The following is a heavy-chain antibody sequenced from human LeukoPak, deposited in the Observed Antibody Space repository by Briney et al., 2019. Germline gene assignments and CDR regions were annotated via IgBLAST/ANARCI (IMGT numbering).Heavy chain of an antibody. CDR1: GFTFSSYG. CDR3: AKDSGRYSGSPPVDY. Sequence: PGGSLRLSCAASGFTFSSYGMHWVRQAPGKGLEWVAVISYDGSNKYYADSVKGRFTISRDNSKNTLYLQMNSLRAEDTAVYYCAKDSGRYSGSPPVDYWGQGTLVTVSS. CDR2: ISYDGSNK. V-gene: IGHV3-30*18. J-gene: IGHJ4*02. D-gene: IGHD1-26*01.